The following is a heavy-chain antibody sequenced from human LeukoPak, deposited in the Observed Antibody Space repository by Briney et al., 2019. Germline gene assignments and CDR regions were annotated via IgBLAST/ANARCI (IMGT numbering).Heavy chain of an antibody. J-gene: IGHJ3*02. D-gene: IGHD3-16*01. CDR1: GGSISSYY. V-gene: IGHV4-59*01. Sequence: PSETLPLTCTVSGGSISSYYWSWIRQPPGKGLEWIGYIYYSGSTNYNPSLKSRVTISVDTSKNQFSLKLSSVTAADTAVYYCATYMGGRPDAFDIWGQGTMVTVSS. CDR3: ATYMGGRPDAFDI. CDR2: IYYSGST.